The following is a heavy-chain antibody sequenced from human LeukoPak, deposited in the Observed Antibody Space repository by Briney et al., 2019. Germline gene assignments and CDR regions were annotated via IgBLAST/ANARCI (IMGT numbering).Heavy chain of an antibody. CDR2: ISWNSGSI. J-gene: IGHJ4*02. CDR1: GFTFDDYA. CDR3: AKEGERDGYFDY. V-gene: IGHV3-9*01. D-gene: IGHD5-24*01. Sequence: TGRSLGLSCAASGFTFDDYAMHWVRQAPGKGLEWVSGISWNSGSIGYADSVKGRFTISRDNAKNSLYLQMNSLRAEDTALYYCAKEGERDGYFDYWGQGTLVTVSS.